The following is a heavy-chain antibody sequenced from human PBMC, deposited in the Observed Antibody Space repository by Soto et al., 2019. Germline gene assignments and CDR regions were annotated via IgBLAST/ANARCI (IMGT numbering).Heavy chain of an antibody. CDR3: ARGPLRITIFGVVPDAFDI. J-gene: IGHJ3*02. D-gene: IGHD3-3*01. V-gene: IGHV3-74*01. Sequence: GGSLRLSCAASGFTFSSYWMHWVRQAPGKGLVWVSRINSDGSSTSYADSVKGRFTISRDNAKNTLYLQMNSLRAEDTAVYYCARGPLRITIFGVVPDAFDIWGQGTMVTVSS. CDR1: GFTFSSYW. CDR2: INSDGSST.